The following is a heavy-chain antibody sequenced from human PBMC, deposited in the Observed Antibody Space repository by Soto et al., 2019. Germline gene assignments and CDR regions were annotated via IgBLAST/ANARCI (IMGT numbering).Heavy chain of an antibody. J-gene: IGHJ3*02. CDR3: ARKEDDAFDI. CDR1: GDGVSSNSAA. Sequence: QSQTLSLTCAISGDGVSSNSAAWNWIRQSPSRGLEWLGRTYYRSRWYNDYAVSVKSRITINPDTSKNQFFLHLSSVTPEDTAVYYCARKEDDAFDIWGQGTMVTVSS. V-gene: IGHV6-1*01. CDR2: TYYRSRWYN.